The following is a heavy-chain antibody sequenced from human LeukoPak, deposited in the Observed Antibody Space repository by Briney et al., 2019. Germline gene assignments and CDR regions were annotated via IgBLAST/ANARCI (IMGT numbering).Heavy chain of an antibody. CDR2: ISYDGSNK. V-gene: IGHV3-30*18. J-gene: IGHJ4*02. Sequence: PGGSLRLSCAASGLTFSSYGMHWVRQAPGKGLEWVAVISYDGSNKYYADSVKGRFTISRDNSKNTLYLQMNSLRAEDTAVYNCAKYSGSYFDYWGQGTLVTVSS. D-gene: IGHD1-26*01. CDR1: GLTFSSYG. CDR3: AKYSGSYFDY.